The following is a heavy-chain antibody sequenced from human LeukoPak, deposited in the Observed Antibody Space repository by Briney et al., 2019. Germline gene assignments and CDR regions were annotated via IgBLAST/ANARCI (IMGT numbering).Heavy chain of an antibody. CDR2: IYPGDSDT. CDR1: GYSFTSYW. CDR3: TRHKDDPRAGEYFDF. D-gene: IGHD3-16*01. Sequence: GESLKISCKGSGYSFTSYWIGWVRQMPRKGLEWMGIIYPGDSDTRYSPSFQGQVTISADKSISTAYLQWSSLKASDTAMYYCTRHKDDPRAGEYFDFWGQGTLVTVSS. J-gene: IGHJ4*02. V-gene: IGHV5-51*01.